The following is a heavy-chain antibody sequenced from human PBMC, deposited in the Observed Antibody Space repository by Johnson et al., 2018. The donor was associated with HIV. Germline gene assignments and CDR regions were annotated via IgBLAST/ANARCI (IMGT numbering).Heavy chain of an antibody. D-gene: IGHD2/OR15-2a*01. V-gene: IGHV3-30*14. CDR2: ISYDGNSK. Sequence: QVQLVESGGGVVQPGRSLRLSCAASGFTFSSYAMHWVRQAPGKGLEWVAVISYDGNSKYYGDSVKGRFTISRDNSKNTLYLQMNSLRAEDTAVYYCVFFYASFDIWGQGTMVTVSS. CDR1: GFTFSSYA. J-gene: IGHJ3*02. CDR3: VFFYASFDI.